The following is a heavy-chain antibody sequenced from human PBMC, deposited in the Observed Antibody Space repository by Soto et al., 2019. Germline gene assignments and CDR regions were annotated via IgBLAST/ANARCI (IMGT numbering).Heavy chain of an antibody. CDR3: AKDTRAGTKGVAFDI. V-gene: IGHV3-9*01. J-gene: IGHJ3*02. D-gene: IGHD6-19*01. CDR1: GFTFDDYA. CDR2: ISWNSGSI. Sequence: EVQLVESGGGLVQPGRSLRLSCAASGFTFDDYAMHWVRQAPGKGLEWVSGISWNSGSIGYADSMKGRFTISRDNAKNSLYLQMNSLRAEDTALYYCAKDTRAGTKGVAFDIWGQGTMVTVSS.